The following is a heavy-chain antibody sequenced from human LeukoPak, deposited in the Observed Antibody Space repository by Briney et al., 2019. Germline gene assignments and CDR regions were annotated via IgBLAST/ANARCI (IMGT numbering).Heavy chain of an antibody. CDR2: TYSDGST. CDR1: GFTVSRNY. Sequence: GGSLRLSCAASGFTVSRNYMSWVRQAPGKGLEWVSLTYSDGSTSYTESVKGRFTISRDNSKNTLSLQLNSLRAEDTAVYYCARDGGSRTKEPTGGYYYYGMDVWGQGTTVTVFS. V-gene: IGHV3-53*01. D-gene: IGHD1-14*01. J-gene: IGHJ6*02. CDR3: ARDGGSRTKEPTGGYYYYGMDV.